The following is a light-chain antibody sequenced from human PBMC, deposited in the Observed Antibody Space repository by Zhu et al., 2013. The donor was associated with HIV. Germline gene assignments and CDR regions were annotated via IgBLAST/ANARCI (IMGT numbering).Light chain of an antibody. CDR1: QSLLNSNVFNY. J-gene: IGKJ3*01. V-gene: IGKV2-28*01. CDR3: QQYDIIPFT. Sequence: DIVMTQSPLSLTVTPGEPASISCRSSQSLLNSNVFNYLDWYLQRPGQSPQLLIYLGSNRASGVPDRFSGSGSGTEFNLTISGLQPEDFAVYFCQQYDIIPFTFGPGTRVEI. CDR2: LGS.